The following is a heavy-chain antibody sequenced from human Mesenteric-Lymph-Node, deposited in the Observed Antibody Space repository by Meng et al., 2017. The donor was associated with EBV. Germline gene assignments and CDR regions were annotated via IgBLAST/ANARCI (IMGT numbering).Heavy chain of an antibody. Sequence: EVQLVESGGXLVKPGXSLRLSXVXSGFTFSTYSMNWVRQAPGKGLEWVSSISSSSSHIYYADSMKGRFTISRDNAKKSLYLQMNSLRAEDTAVYYCARDQYYDFWSGYYIPSEYFQHWGQGTLVTVSS. CDR2: ISSSSSHI. CDR1: GFTFSTYS. CDR3: ARDQYYDFWSGYYIPSEYFQH. V-gene: IGHV3-21*01. D-gene: IGHD3-3*01. J-gene: IGHJ1*01.